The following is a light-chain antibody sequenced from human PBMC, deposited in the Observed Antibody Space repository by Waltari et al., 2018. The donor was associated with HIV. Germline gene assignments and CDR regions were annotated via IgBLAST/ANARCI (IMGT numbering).Light chain of an antibody. CDR3: SSYAGSNNRWV. V-gene: IGLV2-8*01. Sequence: QSALTQPPSASGSPGQSVTISCTGTSSDVGGYNYVSWYQHHPGKAPKLLIYEVSKGPSGVPDRCSGSKAGSTASLPVSGLQAEDEADYYCSSYAGSNNRWVFGGGTKLTAL. CDR2: EVS. CDR1: SSDVGGYNY. J-gene: IGLJ3*02.